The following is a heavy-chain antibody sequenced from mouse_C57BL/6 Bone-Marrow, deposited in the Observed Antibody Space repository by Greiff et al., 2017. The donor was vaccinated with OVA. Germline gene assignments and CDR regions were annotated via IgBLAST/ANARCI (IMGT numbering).Heavy chain of an antibody. J-gene: IGHJ2*01. D-gene: IGHD2-5*01. CDR1: GYTFTSYW. CDR3: ARRAYYSNSFFDY. Sequence: VQLQQPGAELVKPGASVKMFCKASGYTFTSYWITWVKQRPGQGLEWIGDIYPGSGSTNYNEKFKSKATLTVDTSSSTAYMQLSSLTSEDSAVYYCARRAYYSNSFFDYWGQGTTLTVSS. V-gene: IGHV1-55*01. CDR2: IYPGSGST.